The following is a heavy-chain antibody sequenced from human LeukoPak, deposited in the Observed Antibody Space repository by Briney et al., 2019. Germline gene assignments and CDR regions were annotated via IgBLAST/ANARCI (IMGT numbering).Heavy chain of an antibody. CDR2: TNHSGST. CDR3: ARRRTTVPTFDY. CDR1: GGSFSGYY. J-gene: IGHJ4*02. D-gene: IGHD4-17*01. V-gene: IGHV4-34*01. Sequence: SETLSLTCAVYGGSFSGYYWSWIRQPPGKGLEWIGETNHSGSTNYNPSLKSRVTISVDTSKNQFSLKLSSVTAADTAVYYCARRRTTVPTFDYWGQGTLVTVSS.